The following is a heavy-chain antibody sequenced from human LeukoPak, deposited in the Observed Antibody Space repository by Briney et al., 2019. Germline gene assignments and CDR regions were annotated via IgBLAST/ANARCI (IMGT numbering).Heavy chain of an antibody. V-gene: IGHV3-30*04. J-gene: IGHJ4*02. CDR1: GFTFSSYA. D-gene: IGHD5-24*01. CDR2: ISYDGSNK. CDR3: ARDGGDGYNYCLDY. Sequence: GGSLRLSCAASGFTFSSYAMHWVRQAPGKGLEWVAVISYDGSNKYYADSVKGRLTISRDNSKNTLYLQMNSLRAEDTAVYYCARDGGDGYNYCLDYWGQGTLVTVSS.